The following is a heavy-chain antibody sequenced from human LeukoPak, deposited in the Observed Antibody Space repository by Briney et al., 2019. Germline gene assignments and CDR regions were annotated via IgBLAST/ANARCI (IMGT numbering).Heavy chain of an antibody. Sequence: GASVKVSCKASGGTFSSYAISWVREATGQGLEWMGGIIPIFGTANYAQKFQGRVTINADESTSTAYMELSSLRSEDTAVYYCQYGSGSSRLDYWGQGTLVSVSS. D-gene: IGHD3-10*01. J-gene: IGHJ4*02. CDR2: IIPIFGTA. CDR1: GGTFSSYA. V-gene: IGHV1-69*13. CDR3: QYGSGSSRLDY.